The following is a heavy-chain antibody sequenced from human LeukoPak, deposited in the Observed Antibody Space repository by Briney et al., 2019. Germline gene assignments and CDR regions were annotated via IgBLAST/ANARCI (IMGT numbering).Heavy chain of an antibody. D-gene: IGHD2-8*01. V-gene: IGHV1-2*02. Sequence: ASVKVSCKASGYTFTGYYMHWVRQAPGQGLEWMGWINPNSGGTNYAQKFQGRVTMTRDTSISTAYMELSRLRSDDTAVYYCAATGVYATGYFDYWGQGTLVTVSS. J-gene: IGHJ4*02. CDR1: GYTFTGYY. CDR2: INPNSGGT. CDR3: AATGVYATGYFDY.